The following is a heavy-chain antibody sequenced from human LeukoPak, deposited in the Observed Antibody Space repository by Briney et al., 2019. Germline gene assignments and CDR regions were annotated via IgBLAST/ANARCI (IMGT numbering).Heavy chain of an antibody. CDR2: IYYSGST. D-gene: IGHD6-6*01. V-gene: IGHV4-39*07. J-gene: IGHJ3*02. CDR1: GGSISSSSYY. Sequence: PSETLSLTCTVSGGSISSSSYYWGWIRQPPGKGLEWIGTIYYSGSTYYNPSLKSRVTISVDTSKNQFSLKLSSVTAADTAVYYCARDGGSELVPYAFDIWGQGTMVTVSS. CDR3: ARDGGSELVPYAFDI.